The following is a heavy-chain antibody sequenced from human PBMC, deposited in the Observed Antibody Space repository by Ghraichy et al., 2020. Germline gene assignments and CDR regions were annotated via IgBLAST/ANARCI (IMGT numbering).Heavy chain of an antibody. D-gene: IGHD3-3*01. CDR1: GFTFSSYA. V-gene: IGHV3-23*01. Sequence: LSLTCAASGFTFSSYAMSWVRQAPGKGLEWVLAISGSGGSTYYADPVKGRFTISRDNSKNTLYLQMNSLRAEDTAVYYCAKTPTWGVTNFGVVKGYFDYWDQGTLVTVSS. CDR3: AKTPTWGVTNFGVVKGYFDY. CDR2: ISGSGGST. J-gene: IGHJ4*02.